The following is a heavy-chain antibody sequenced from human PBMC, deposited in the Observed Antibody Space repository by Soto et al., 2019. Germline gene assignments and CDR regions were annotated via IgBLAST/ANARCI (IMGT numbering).Heavy chain of an antibody. CDR2: INAGGVNT. V-gene: IGHV3-23*01. CDR1: RFTFNTFA. D-gene: IGHD3-3*01. CDR3: AKHTYSDFWTGHYYYLDL. Sequence: SLRLSCVTSRFTFNTFAMSGVRQAPGEVLEWVSAINAGGVNTHYADSVKGRFTISRDNSKNTLYLQMDSLRAEDTAVYYCAKHTYSDFWTGHYYYLDLWGQGPMVTVSS. J-gene: IGHJ4*02.